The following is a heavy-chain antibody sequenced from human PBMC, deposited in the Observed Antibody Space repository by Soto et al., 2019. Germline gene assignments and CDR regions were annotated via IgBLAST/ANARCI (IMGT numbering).Heavy chain of an antibody. D-gene: IGHD5-18*01. CDR2: IRDDGKKT. Sequence: GGSLRLSCAASGFTFSHYIYYWVRQAPGKGLQWVAVIRDDGKKTNYATSVRGRFTVSRDMSKSTIFLQMNNLRIDDSAIYSCAREGDSHAFRGFDLWGQGTPVTVSS. V-gene: IGHV3-30*03. J-gene: IGHJ5*02. CDR1: GFTFSHYI. CDR3: AREGDSHAFRGFDL.